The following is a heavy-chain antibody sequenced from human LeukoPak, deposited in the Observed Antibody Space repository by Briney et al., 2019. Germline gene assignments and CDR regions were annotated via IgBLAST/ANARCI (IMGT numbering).Heavy chain of an antibody. CDR3: AKSDDYNDRYYFVS. CDR2: ISGRGDNT. J-gene: IGHJ4*02. Sequence: GGSLRLSCAASGFTFSAYAMSWVRQAPGKGLELVSGISGRGDNTYYFHSAKGRVTISRENSKNTLFLQMNSLRAEDTALYYCAKSDDYNDRYYFVSWGQGTLVTVSS. CDR1: GFTFSAYA. V-gene: IGHV3-23*01. D-gene: IGHD3-16*01.